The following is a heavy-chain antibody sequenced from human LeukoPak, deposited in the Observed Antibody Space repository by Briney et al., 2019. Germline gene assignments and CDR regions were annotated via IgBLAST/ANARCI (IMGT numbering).Heavy chain of an antibody. Sequence: GGSLRLSCAASGITVSRNYMNWVRQAPGKGLEWVSVIYSGDTTHYADSVKSRFSISRDNSKNTLYLQMNNLRVEDTAVYYCARDLAYGDYIYDYWGQGTLVTVSS. V-gene: IGHV3-66*01. J-gene: IGHJ4*02. D-gene: IGHD4-17*01. CDR2: IYSGDTT. CDR3: ARDLAYGDYIYDY. CDR1: GITVSRNY.